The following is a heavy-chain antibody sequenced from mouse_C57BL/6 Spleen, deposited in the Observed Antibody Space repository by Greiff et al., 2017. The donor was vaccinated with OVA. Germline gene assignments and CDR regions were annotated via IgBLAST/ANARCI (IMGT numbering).Heavy chain of an antibody. CDR2: INPNNGGT. CDR1: GYTFTDYN. D-gene: IGHD2-2*01. Sequence: EVQLQQSGPELVKPGASVKMSCKASGYTFTDYNMHWVKQSHGKSLEWIGYINPNNGGTSYNQKFKGKATLTVNTSSSTASMELRSLTSEDSSVDYCARDYYGYDGFAYWGQGTLVTVSA. V-gene: IGHV1-22*01. J-gene: IGHJ3*01. CDR3: ARDYYGYDGFAY.